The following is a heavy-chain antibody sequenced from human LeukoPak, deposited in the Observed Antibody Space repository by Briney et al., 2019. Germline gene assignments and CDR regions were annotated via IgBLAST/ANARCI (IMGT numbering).Heavy chain of an antibody. CDR2: ISAYSGNT. V-gene: IGHV1-18*01. J-gene: IGHJ4*02. CDR1: GYTFTNYH. Sequence: ASVKVSCKASGYTFTNYHITWVRQAPGQGLEWVGWISAYSGNTNYAQKLQGRVTMTTDKSTITAYMELRSLRSDDTAVYYCARVGYAGNFFDYWGQGTLVTVSS. CDR3: ARVGYAGNFFDY. D-gene: IGHD4-23*01.